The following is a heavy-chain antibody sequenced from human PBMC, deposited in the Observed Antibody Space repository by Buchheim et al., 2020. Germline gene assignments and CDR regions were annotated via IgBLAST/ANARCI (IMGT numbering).Heavy chain of an antibody. J-gene: IGHJ4*02. CDR3: ARDRTADWLHLGDY. CDR2: ISYDGSNK. V-gene: IGHV3-30*04. D-gene: IGHD3/OR15-3a*01. Sequence: QVQLVESGGGVVQPGRSLRLSCAASGFTFSSYAMHWVRQAPGKGLEWVAVISYDGSNKYYAESVQGRFTISRDTSKNTLYLQMNSLIAEDTAVYYCARDRTADWLHLGDYWGQGTL. CDR1: GFTFSSYA.